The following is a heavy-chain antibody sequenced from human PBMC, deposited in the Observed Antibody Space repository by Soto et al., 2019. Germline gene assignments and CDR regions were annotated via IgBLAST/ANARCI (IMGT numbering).Heavy chain of an antibody. CDR3: ARDLPLYYYGSGSHYRGNNWFDP. CDR2: INAGNGNT. J-gene: IGHJ5*02. CDR1: GYTFTSYA. V-gene: IGHV1-3*01. Sequence: QVQLVQSGAEVKMPGASVKVSCKASGYTFTSYAMHWVRQAPGQRLEWMGWINAGNGNTKYSQKFQGRVTITRDTSPSTAYMELSSLRSEDTAVYYCARDLPLYYYGSGSHYRGNNWFDPWGQGTLVTVSS. D-gene: IGHD3-10*01.